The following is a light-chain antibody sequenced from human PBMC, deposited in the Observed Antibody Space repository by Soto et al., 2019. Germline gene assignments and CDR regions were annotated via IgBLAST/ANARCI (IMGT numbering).Light chain of an antibody. J-gene: IGKJ1*01. CDR1: QSIRSY. CDR3: QQSYTAPPWT. CDR2: TAT. Sequence: DIQMTQSPSSLSACVGDRVTITCRASQSIRSYLNWYQHKPGKAPKLLIYTATTLQSEVPSRFSGSGSETDFTLTISSLQPDDFATYYCQQSYTAPPWTFGQGTKVDIK. V-gene: IGKV1-39*01.